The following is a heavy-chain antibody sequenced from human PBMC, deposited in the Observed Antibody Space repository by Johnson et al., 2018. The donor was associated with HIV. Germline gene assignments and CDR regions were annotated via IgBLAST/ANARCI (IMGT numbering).Heavy chain of an antibody. Sequence: QVQLVESGGGVVQPGGSLRIYCAVSEFSFSNYAMHWVRLAPGKGLQWVAVISYNSGKKYYADPVKGRFTISRDNSKNTLQLQMNSLRVEDTALYYCVKEGSESEQGIFEIWGQGTMVTVYS. CDR3: VKEGSESEQGIFEI. D-gene: IGHD1-26*01. J-gene: IGHJ3*02. CDR2: ISYNSGKK. V-gene: IGHV3-30*04. CDR1: EFSFSNYA.